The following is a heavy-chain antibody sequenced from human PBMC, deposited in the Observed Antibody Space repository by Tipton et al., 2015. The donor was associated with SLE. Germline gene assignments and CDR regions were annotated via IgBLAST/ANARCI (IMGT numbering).Heavy chain of an antibody. V-gene: IGHV4-61*09. Sequence: TLSLTCTVSGGSISSGSYYWSWIRQPAGKGLEWIGNIYSSGSTYYNPSLKSRVTISVDTSKNQFSLKLSSVTAADTAVYYCAREERIAAAGRLYYYYAMDVWGQGTTVTVSS. CDR2: IYSSGST. CDR1: GGSISSGSYY. D-gene: IGHD6-13*01. CDR3: AREERIAAAGRLYYYYAMDV. J-gene: IGHJ6*02.